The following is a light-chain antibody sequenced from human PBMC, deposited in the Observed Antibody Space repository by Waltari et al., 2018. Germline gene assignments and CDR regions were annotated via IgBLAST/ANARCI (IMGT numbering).Light chain of an antibody. CDR1: SSDVGGYNY. CDR2: DVN. Sequence: QSALTQPRSVSGSPGQSVTISCTGTSSDVGGYNYVSWYEQHPGNAPKLMIYDVNKRPSGVHDRFSGSKSGNTASLTISGLQTEDEADYYCCSYAGSYTPWVFGGGTKLTVL. V-gene: IGLV2-11*01. J-gene: IGLJ3*02. CDR3: CSYAGSYTPWV.